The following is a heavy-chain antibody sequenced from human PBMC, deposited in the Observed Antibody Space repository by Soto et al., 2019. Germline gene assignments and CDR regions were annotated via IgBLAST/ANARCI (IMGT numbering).Heavy chain of an antibody. Sequence: ASEILSLTCTVYGDSIISYFLSWVRQPPGKGLEWIGSISYSGNTKYSPSLTSRVTISVDTSKDQFSLKLSSVTAADTAVYHCARHGRHSSGSYYNPLDNWGQGILVTVS. CDR3: ARHGRHSSGSYYNPLDN. J-gene: IGHJ4*02. CDR1: GDSIISYF. D-gene: IGHD3-10*01. V-gene: IGHV4-59*08. CDR2: ISYSGNT.